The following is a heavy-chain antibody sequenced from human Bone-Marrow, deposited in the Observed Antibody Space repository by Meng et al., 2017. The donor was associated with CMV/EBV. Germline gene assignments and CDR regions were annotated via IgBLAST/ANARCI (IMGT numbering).Heavy chain of an antibody. CDR3: ASIPIVGATIDY. V-gene: IGHV3-48*04. CDR1: RFTFSTYS. J-gene: IGHJ4*02. CDR2: ISSSSSTM. Sequence: GSLRLSCAASRFTFSTYSMKWVRQAPGKGLEWVSYISSSSSTMYYADSVKGRFTISRDNAKNSLYLQMNSLRAEDTAVYYCASIPIVGATIDYWGQGTLVTVSS. D-gene: IGHD1-26*01.